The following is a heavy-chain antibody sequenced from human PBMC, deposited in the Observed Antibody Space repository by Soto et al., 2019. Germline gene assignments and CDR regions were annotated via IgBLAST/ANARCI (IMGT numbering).Heavy chain of an antibody. V-gene: IGHV1-18*01. CDR1: GYTFTSYG. J-gene: IGHJ6*02. Sequence: ASVKVSCKASGYTFTSYGISWVRQAPGQGLEWVGWISAYNGNTNYAQKLQGRVTMTTDTSTSTAYMELRSLRSDDTAVYYCARTLAGRTHRGMDVWGQGTTVTVSS. CDR3: ARTLAGRTHRGMDV. CDR2: ISAYNGNT.